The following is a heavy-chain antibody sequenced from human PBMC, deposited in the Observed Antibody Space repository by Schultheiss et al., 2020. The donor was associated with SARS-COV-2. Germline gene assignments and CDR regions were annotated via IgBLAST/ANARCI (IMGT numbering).Heavy chain of an antibody. CDR2: IWYDGNNK. Sequence: GESLKISCAASGFTFSSYGMHWVRQAPGKGLEWVAIIWYDGNNKYYADSVKGRFTISRDNSKNTLYLQMNSLRAEDTAVYYCARERQYYDILTGYSDLHFFDSWGQGTLVTVSS. CDR3: ARERQYYDILTGYSDLHFFDS. CDR1: GFTFSSYG. D-gene: IGHD3-9*01. J-gene: IGHJ4*02. V-gene: IGHV3-33*01.